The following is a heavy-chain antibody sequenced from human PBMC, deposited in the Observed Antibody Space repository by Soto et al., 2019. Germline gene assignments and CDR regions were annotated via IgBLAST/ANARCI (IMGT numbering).Heavy chain of an antibody. J-gene: IGHJ6*02. Sequence: QVQMVESGGGVVQPGRSLRLSCEASGFTSSNYVMHWVRQAPGKGLEWVADISYDGSNRHYIDSVRGRFTISRDNSKNPLYLEMHSLRGEDTAVYSCARGDPSYGTDVWGQGTTVTVSS. CDR2: ISYDGSNR. CDR3: ARGDPSYGTDV. CDR1: GFTSSNYV. V-gene: IGHV3-30*03.